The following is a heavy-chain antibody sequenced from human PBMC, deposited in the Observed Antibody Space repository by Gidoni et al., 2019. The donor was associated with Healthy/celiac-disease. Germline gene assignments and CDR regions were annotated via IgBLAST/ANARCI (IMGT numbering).Heavy chain of an antibody. CDR3: AKAAGLEWNNLYYFDY. J-gene: IGHJ4*02. V-gene: IGHV3-23*01. Sequence: EVQLLESGGGLVQPGGSLRLSCAASGFLFSSHAMSWVRQAPGKGREWVAAISCSGGSTYYADSVKGRFTISRDNSKNTLYLQMNSLRAEDTAVYYCAKAAGLEWNNLYYFDYWGQGTLVTVSS. CDR2: ISCSGGST. D-gene: IGHD3-3*01. CDR1: GFLFSSHA.